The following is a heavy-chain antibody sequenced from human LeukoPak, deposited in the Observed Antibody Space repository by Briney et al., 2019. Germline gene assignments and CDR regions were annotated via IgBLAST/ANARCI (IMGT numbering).Heavy chain of an antibody. D-gene: IGHD6-19*01. CDR3: ARDRSTGSYFFFDY. Sequence: TGGSLRLSCAASGFTFSVYWMTWVRQAPGKGLEWVAVIWHDGSNKYYTDSVKGRFTISRDNSKNTLYLQMNSLRAEDTAVYYCARDRSTGSYFFFDYWGQGVLVTVSS. V-gene: IGHV3-33*08. CDR2: IWHDGSNK. J-gene: IGHJ4*02. CDR1: GFTFSVYW.